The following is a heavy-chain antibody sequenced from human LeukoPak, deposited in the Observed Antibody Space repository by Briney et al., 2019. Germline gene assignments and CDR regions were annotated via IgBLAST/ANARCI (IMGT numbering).Heavy chain of an antibody. CDR2: INWNGGST. V-gene: IGHV3-20*04. Sequence: GGSLRLSCAASGFTFDDYGMRWVRQAPGKGLEWVAGINWNGGSTGYAGSVKGRFTISRDNAKNSLYMQMNSLRAEDTALYYCARDREITFGGGYYFDYWGQGTLVTVSS. D-gene: IGHD3-16*01. CDR3: ARDREITFGGGYYFDY. J-gene: IGHJ4*02. CDR1: GFTFDDYG.